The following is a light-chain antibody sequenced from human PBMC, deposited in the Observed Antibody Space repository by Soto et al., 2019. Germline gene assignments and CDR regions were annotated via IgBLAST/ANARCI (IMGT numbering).Light chain of an antibody. CDR2: GAS. Sequence: EMVWTQSPGTLSLSPGERATLSCRASQSVSSSYLAWYQQKPGQAPRLLIYGASRRATGIPDRFSGSGSGTDFTLTISRREPEVFAVYYCHQYDGSPLTCGGGNKVEIK. CDR1: QSVSSSY. V-gene: IGKV3-20*01. CDR3: HQYDGSPLT. J-gene: IGKJ4*01.